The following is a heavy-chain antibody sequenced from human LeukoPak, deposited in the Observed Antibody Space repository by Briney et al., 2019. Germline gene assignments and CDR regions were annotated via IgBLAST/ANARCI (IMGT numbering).Heavy chain of an antibody. V-gene: IGHV3-30*03. CDR2: ISYDGSDK. D-gene: IGHD3-16*01. J-gene: IGHJ4*02. CDR1: AFTFSNYG. CDR3: ARRDLRGIVY. Sequence: GGSLRLSCAASAFTFSNYGMHWVRQAPGKGLEWVAVISYDGSDKYYADSVKGRFTISRDNAKNSLYLRMNSLRVEDTAVYYCARRDLRGIVYWGQGILVTVSS.